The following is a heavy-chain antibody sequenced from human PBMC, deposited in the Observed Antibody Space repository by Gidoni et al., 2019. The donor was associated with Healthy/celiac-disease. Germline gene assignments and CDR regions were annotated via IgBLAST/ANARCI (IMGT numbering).Heavy chain of an antibody. J-gene: IGHJ6*02. D-gene: IGHD6-13*01. CDR2: ISNDGRNK. V-gene: IGHV3-30-3*01. Sequence: QVQLVESGGGVVQPGRSLRLSCAAAGFTFSSYAMHWVRQAPGKGMVWVAVISNDGRNKYYADSVKGRFTISRDNSKNTLYLQMNRLRAEDTAVYYCARAIAEGGMDVWGQGTTVTVSS. CDR3: ARAIAEGGMDV. CDR1: GFTFSSYA.